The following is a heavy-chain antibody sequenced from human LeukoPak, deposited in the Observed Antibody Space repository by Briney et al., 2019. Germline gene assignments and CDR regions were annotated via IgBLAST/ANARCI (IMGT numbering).Heavy chain of an antibody. J-gene: IGHJ5*02. CDR3: ALGSRGVMTDWFDP. CDR2: IIPMFGTA. Sequence: TVNVSCKASGGTFNNYAISWVRQAPGQGLEWMGGIIPMFGTANYAQKYQGRVTITADESTCTAHIVLSSLRSEDTAMYYCALGSRGVMTDWFDPWGQGTLVTVSS. V-gene: IGHV1-69*01. D-gene: IGHD3-10*01. CDR1: GGTFNNYA.